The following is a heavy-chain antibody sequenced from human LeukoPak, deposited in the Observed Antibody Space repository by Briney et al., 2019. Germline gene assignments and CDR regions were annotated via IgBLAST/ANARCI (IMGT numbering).Heavy chain of an antibody. CDR3: TWSGLKIES. D-gene: IGHD3-3*01. Sequence: KPGGSLRLSCAASGFIFNSAWMSWVRQAPGKGLEWVAQIKTETDGGTTDYAAPVKGRFTISRDGSKNMVFLQMNSLKTDDTALYYCTWSGLKIESWGQGTLVTVSS. CDR1: GFIFNSAW. J-gene: IGHJ4*02. V-gene: IGHV3-15*01. CDR2: IKTETDGGTT.